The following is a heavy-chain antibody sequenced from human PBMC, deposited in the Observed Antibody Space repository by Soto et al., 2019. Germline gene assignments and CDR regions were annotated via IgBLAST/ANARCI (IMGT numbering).Heavy chain of an antibody. J-gene: IGHJ4*02. Sequence: PGGSLRLSCAASGFTFSSYAMSWVRQAPGKGLEWVSAISGSSGTTYYADSVKGRFTISRDNSKNTLDLQMNSLRAEDTAVYYCAREDYGDYALGYWGQGTLVTVSS. CDR3: AREDYGDYALGY. CDR1: GFTFSSYA. V-gene: IGHV3-23*01. D-gene: IGHD4-17*01. CDR2: ISGSSGTT.